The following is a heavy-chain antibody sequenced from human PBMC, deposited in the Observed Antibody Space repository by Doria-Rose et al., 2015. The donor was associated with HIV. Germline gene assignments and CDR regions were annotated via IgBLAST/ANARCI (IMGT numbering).Heavy chain of an antibody. J-gene: IGHJ4*02. V-gene: IGHV3-49*02. CDR2: IRSKGYGGTT. Sequence: WVGFIRSKGYGGTTEYAASVKDRFTISRDDSKSIAYLQMNSLKTEDTAVYYCTRDLLQFSQWFLSDYWFQGTLVTVSS. D-gene: IGHD3-3*01. CDR3: TRDLLQFSQWFLSDY.